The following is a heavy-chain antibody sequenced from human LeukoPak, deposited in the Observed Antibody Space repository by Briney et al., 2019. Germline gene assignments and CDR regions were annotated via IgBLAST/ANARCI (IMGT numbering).Heavy chain of an antibody. J-gene: IGHJ4*02. CDR2: ISYDGSNK. CDR1: GFTFSSYA. CDR3: AKDPYGGNSGRFDY. Sequence: GGSLRLSCAASGFTFSSYAMHWVRQAPGKGLEWVAVISYDGSNKYYADSVKGRFTISRDNSKNTLYLQMNSLRAEDTAVYYCAKDPYGGNSGRFDYWGQGTLVTVSS. V-gene: IGHV3-30-3*01. D-gene: IGHD4-23*01.